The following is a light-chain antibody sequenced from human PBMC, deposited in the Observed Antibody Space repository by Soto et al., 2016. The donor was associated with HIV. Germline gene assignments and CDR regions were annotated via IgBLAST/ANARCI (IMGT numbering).Light chain of an antibody. CDR1: NIGDKS. V-gene: IGLV3-21*03. Sequence: SYVLTQSPSLSVAPRKTARITCGGNNIGDKSVHWYQQKPGQAPVLVVYDDSDRPSGIPERFSGSNSGNTATLTISRVEAGDEADYYCQVWDVSSDHVVFGGGTKLTVL. J-gene: IGLJ2*01. CDR3: QVWDVSSDHVV. CDR2: DDS.